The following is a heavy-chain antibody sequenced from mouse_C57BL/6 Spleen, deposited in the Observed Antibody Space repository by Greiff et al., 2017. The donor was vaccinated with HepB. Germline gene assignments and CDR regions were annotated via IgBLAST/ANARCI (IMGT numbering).Heavy chain of an antibody. V-gene: IGHV5-6*01. CDR2: ISSGGSYT. J-gene: IGHJ2*01. CDR3: ARHYGSSPYDFDY. CDR1: GFTFSSYG. Sequence: EVKLVESGGDLVKPGGSLKLSCAASGFTFSSYGMSWVRQTPDKRLEWVATISSGGSYTYYPDSVKGRFTLSRDNARNTLYLQMSSLKSEDTAMYYCARHYGSSPYDFDYWGQGTTLTVSS. D-gene: IGHD1-1*01.